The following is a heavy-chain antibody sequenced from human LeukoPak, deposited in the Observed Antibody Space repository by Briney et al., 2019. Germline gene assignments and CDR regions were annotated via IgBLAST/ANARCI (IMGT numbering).Heavy chain of an antibody. CDR2: INSDGSST. CDR1: GFTFSSYW. V-gene: IGHV3-74*01. CDR3: ASPNPRIAARPYYYYYMDV. J-gene: IGHJ6*03. Sequence: GGSLRLSCAASGFTFSSYWMHWVRQAPGKGLVWVSRINSDGSSTSYADSVKGRFTISRDNAKNSLYLQMNSLRAEDTAVYYCASPNPRIAARPYYYYYMDVWGKGTTVTVSS. D-gene: IGHD6-6*01.